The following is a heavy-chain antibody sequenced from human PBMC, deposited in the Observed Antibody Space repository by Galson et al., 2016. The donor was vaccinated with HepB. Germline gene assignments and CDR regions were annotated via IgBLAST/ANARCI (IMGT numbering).Heavy chain of an antibody. CDR1: GDSITTSRNY. CDR2: MFSSGNT. D-gene: IGHD2/OR15-2a*01. CDR3: AKHKGRNWFDP. Sequence: SETLSLTCSVSGDSITTSRNYWGWVRLSPGEGLEWIGSMFSSGNTYSNPTLKNRVTMSADTSRNQFSLRLASVTTADSALYYRAKHKGRNWFDPWGRGTLVIVSS. V-gene: IGHV4-39*01. J-gene: IGHJ5*02.